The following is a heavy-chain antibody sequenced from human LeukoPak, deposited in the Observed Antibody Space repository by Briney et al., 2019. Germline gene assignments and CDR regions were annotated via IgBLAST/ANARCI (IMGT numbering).Heavy chain of an antibody. D-gene: IGHD3-10*01. V-gene: IGHV3-43*02. CDR2: ISGDGGST. CDR3: ASSGITPG. CDR1: GFTFDDYA. Sequence: GGSLRLSCAASGFTFDDYAMHWVRHAPGKGLEWVSLISGDGGSTYYADSVKGRFTISRDNSKNSLYLQMNSLRTEDTALYYCASSGITPGWGQGTLVTVSS. J-gene: IGHJ4*02.